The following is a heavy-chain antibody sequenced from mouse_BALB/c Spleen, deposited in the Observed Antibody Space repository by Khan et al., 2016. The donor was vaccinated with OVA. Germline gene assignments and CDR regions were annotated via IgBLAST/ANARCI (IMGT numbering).Heavy chain of an antibody. Sequence: QVQLQQPGAELARPGASVKMSCKASGYTFTNYTMHWVKQRPGQGLEWIGYINPSSGYTNYNQKFNDKATLTADKSSSTAYMQLSSLTSDDSAVXYCASYYRYPAWFAYWGQGTLVTVSA. D-gene: IGHD2-14*01. J-gene: IGHJ3*01. CDR2: INPSSGYT. CDR1: GYTFTNYT. V-gene: IGHV1-4*01. CDR3: ASYYRYPAWFAY.